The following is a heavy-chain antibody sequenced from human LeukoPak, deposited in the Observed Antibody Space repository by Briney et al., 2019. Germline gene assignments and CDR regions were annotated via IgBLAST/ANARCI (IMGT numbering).Heavy chain of an antibody. J-gene: IGHJ3*02. CDR2: INEDGSEK. D-gene: IGHD3-10*01. CDR3: ARDSTPVLWFGESFWGAFDI. V-gene: IGHV3-7*01. CDR1: GLTFSTFW. Sequence: GGSLRLSCAASGLTFSTFWMSWVRQAPGKGLEWVANINEDGSEKYYVDSVKGRFTISRDNAKNSLYLQMNSLRAEDTAVYYCARDSTPVLWFGESFWGAFDIWGQGTMVTVSS.